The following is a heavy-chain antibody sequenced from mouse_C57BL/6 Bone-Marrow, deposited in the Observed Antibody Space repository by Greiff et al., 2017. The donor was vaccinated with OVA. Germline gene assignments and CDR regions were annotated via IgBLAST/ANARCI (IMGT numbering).Heavy chain of an antibody. CDR1: GYTFTSYG. V-gene: IGHV1-81*01. J-gene: IGHJ2*01. CDR3: ARSYGSSYFDY. D-gene: IGHD1-1*01. Sequence: VKLQQSGAELARPGASVKLPCKASGYTFTSYGISWVKQRTGQGLEWIGEIYPRSGNTYYNEKFKGKATLTADKSSSTAYMELRSLTSEDSAVYFCARSYGSSYFDYWGQGTTLTVSS. CDR2: IYPRSGNT.